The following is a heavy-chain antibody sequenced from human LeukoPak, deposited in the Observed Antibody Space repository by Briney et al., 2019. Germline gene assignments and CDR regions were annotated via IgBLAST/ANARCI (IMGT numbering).Heavy chain of an antibody. CDR3: ARKDYGSGSYYEIGYFDL. CDR1: GYSFTNYY. V-gene: IGHV1-46*01. Sequence: ASVKVSCKASGYSFTNYYMHWVRQAPGQGLEWMGIINPSGGSTGYAQKFQGRVTMTRDTSTSTVYMELSSLRSEDTAVYYCARKDYGSGSYYEIGYFDLWGRGTLVTVSS. J-gene: IGHJ2*01. D-gene: IGHD3-10*01. CDR2: INPSGGST.